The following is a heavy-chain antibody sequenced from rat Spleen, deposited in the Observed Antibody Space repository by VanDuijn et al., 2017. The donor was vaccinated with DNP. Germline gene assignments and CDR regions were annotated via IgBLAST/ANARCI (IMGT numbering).Heavy chain of an antibody. CDR1: GFSLTDYN. D-gene: IGHD1-11*01. J-gene: IGHJ2*01. CDR3: TRGGYGGYSPLD. CDR2: IQSGGNT. Sequence: QVQLKESGPGLVQPSQTLSLTCTVAGFSLTDYNVHWVRQPPGKGLEWMGRIQSGGNTDYNSALKSRLSISRDTSKSQVFLKMNSLQTEDTAIYFCTRGGYGGYSPLDWGQGVMVTVSS. V-gene: IGHV2-19*01.